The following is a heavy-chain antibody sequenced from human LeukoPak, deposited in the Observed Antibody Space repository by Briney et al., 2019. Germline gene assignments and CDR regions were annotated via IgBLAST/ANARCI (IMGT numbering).Heavy chain of an antibody. D-gene: IGHD3-22*01. CDR3: ARGRINVVKKSFDY. V-gene: IGHV4-34*01. CDR1: GGSFSGYY. Sequence: PSETLSLTCAVYGGSFSGYYWSWIRQPPGKGLEWIGEINHSGSTNYNLSLKSRVIISVDTSKNQFSLKLSSVTAADTAVYYCARGRINVVKKSFDYWGQGTLVTVSS. CDR2: INHSGST. J-gene: IGHJ4*02.